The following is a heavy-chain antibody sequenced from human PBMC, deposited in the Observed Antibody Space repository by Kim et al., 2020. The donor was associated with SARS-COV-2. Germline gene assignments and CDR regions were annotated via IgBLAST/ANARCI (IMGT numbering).Heavy chain of an antibody. D-gene: IGHD6-13*01. CDR2: IYSGGST. CDR3: ARSLGDSSSWYGDYYYYYGMDV. J-gene: IGHJ6*02. CDR1: GFTVSSNY. Sequence: GGSLRLSCAASGFTVSSNYMSWVRQAPGKGLEWVSVIYSGGSTYYADSVKGRFTISRDNSKNTLYLQMNSLRAEDTAVYYCARSLGDSSSWYGDYYYYYGMDVWGQGTTVTVSS. V-gene: IGHV3-53*01.